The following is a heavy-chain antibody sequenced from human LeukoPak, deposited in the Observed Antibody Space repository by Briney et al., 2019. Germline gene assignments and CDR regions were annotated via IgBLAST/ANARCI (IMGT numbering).Heavy chain of an antibody. V-gene: IGHV4-61*02. CDR3: AREGGYDFWSDTDYYYYMDV. J-gene: IGHJ6*03. D-gene: IGHD3-3*01. CDR1: GGSISSGSYY. CDR2: IYTSGST. Sequence: SQTLSLTCTVSGGSISSGSYYWSWVRQPAGEGLEWIGRIYTSGSTNYNPSLKSRVAISVDTSKNQFSLKLSSVTATDTAVYYCAREGGYDFWSDTDYYYYMDVWGKGTTVTVSS.